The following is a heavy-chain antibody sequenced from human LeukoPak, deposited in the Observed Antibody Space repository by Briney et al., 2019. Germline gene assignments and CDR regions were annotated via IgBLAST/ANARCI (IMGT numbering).Heavy chain of an antibody. J-gene: IGHJ4*02. CDR1: GFTFSSYG. V-gene: IGHV3-7*01. D-gene: IGHD3-3*01. CDR3: ARALQRYYDFWSGYYT. CDR2: IKQDGSEK. Sequence: PGGSLRLSCAASGFTFSSYGMHWVRQAPGKGLEWVANIKQDGSEKYYVDSVKGRFTISRDNAKNSLYLQMNSLRAEDTAVYYCARALQRYYDFWSGYYTWGQGTLVTVSS.